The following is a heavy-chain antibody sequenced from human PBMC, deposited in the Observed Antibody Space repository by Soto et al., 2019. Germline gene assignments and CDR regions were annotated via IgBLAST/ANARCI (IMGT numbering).Heavy chain of an antibody. D-gene: IGHD5-18*01. Sequence: QVQLVESGGGVVRPGRSLRLSCAASGFTFSRYGMHWVRQAPGKGLEWVAVIWYDGSNKYSADYVKGRLTISRDNSKNPLYMQMNSLRAEDTAVYYCARENTAMAFDYWGQGTLVTVSS. V-gene: IGHV3-33*01. CDR2: IWYDGSNK. CDR1: GFTFSRYG. J-gene: IGHJ4*02. CDR3: ARENTAMAFDY.